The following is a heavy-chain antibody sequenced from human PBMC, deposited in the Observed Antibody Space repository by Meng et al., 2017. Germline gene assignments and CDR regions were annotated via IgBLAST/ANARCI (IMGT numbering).Heavy chain of an antibody. CDR2: INHSGST. Sequence: QVQLQQWGAGLLKPSATLSLTCAVYGGSFSGYYWSWIRQPPGKGLEWIGEINHSGSTNYNPSLKSRVTISVDTSKNQFSLKLSSGTAADTAVYYCASSGYSYGYRFDYWGQGTLVTVSS. V-gene: IGHV4-34*01. CDR3: ASSGYSYGYRFDY. CDR1: GGSFSGYY. D-gene: IGHD5-18*01. J-gene: IGHJ4*02.